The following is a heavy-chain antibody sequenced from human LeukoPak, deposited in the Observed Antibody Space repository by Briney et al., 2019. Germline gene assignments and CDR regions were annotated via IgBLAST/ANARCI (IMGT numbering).Heavy chain of an antibody. J-gene: IGHJ4*02. D-gene: IGHD3-16*02. Sequence: PGGSLRLSCAASGFTFSSYNMNWVRQVPGEGLEWVSSISTTSSYIYYADSVKGRFAISRDDAKDSLYLQMNSLRAEDTAVYYCARDLDREGGIGYYWGQGTLVTVSS. CDR2: ISTTSSYI. CDR1: GFTFSSYN. CDR3: ARDLDREGGIGYY. V-gene: IGHV3-21*01.